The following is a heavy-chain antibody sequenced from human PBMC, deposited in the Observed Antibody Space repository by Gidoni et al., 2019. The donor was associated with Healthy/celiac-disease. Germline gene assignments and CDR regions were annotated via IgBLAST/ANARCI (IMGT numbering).Heavy chain of an antibody. CDR1: GGTFSSYA. V-gene: IGHV1-69*01. J-gene: IGHJ4*02. D-gene: IGHD1-26*01. CDR3: AGDFSGSYSGN. Sequence: SCKASGGTFSSYAISWVRQAPGQGLEWMGGIIRIFGTANYAQKFQGRVTITADESTSTAYMRLSSLRSEDTAVYYCAGDFSGSYSGNWGQGTLVTVSS. CDR2: IIRIFGTA.